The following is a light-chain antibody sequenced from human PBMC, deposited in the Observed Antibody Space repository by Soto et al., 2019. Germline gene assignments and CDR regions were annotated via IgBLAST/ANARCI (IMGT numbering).Light chain of an antibody. CDR3: SSYAGANTLL. CDR1: SRDIGDYNW. V-gene: IGLV2-8*01. Sequence: QSALTQPPSASGSPGQSVTLSCTGTSRDIGDYNWVSWYQQHPGKAPKLIIFEVTKRPSGVPDRFSGSKSGSTASLTVSGLQAEDQAHYYRSSYAGANTLLFGGGTKLTVL. CDR2: EVT. J-gene: IGLJ2*01.